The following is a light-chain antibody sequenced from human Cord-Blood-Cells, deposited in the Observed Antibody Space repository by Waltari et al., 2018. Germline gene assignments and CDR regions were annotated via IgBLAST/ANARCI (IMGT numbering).Light chain of an antibody. CDR3: SSYTSSSTLYV. V-gene: IGLV2-14*01. CDR1: SSDVGGYNY. Sequence: QSALTQPASVSGSPGQSITISCTGTSSDVGGYNYVSWYQQHPGKAPKLIIYDVINRPSGVSNRFSVSKAGNTASLTIAGLQAEDEADYYCSSYTSSSTLYVFGTGTKVTVL. CDR2: DVI. J-gene: IGLJ1*01.